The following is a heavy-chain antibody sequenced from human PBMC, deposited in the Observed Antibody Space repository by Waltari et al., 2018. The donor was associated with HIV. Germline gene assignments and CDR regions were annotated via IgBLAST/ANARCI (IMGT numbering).Heavy chain of an antibody. Sequence: EVQVVESGGGLVQPGGSLRLSCAASGFTFSTYEMNWVRQAPGKGLEWVSYISSSGSTRYYADSVKGRFTISRDNAKNSLYLQMNSLRAEDTAVYFCARDGSSYYGLDYWGRGTLVTVSS. CDR3: ARDGSSYYGLDY. D-gene: IGHD1-26*01. J-gene: IGHJ4*02. CDR2: ISSSGSTR. V-gene: IGHV3-48*03. CDR1: GFTFSTYE.